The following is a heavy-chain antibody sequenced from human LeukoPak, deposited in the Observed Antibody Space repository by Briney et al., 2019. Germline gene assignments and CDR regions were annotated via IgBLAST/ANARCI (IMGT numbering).Heavy chain of an antibody. CDR1: GGSISSGGYY. Sequence: PSETLSLTCTVSGGSISSGGYYWSWIRQHPGKGLEWIGYIYYSGSTYYNPSLKSRVTISVGTSKNQFSLKLSSVTAADTAVYYCARVNYDYYFDYWGQGTLVTVSS. J-gene: IGHJ4*02. CDR2: IYYSGST. V-gene: IGHV4-31*03. CDR3: ARVNYDYYFDY. D-gene: IGHD1-7*01.